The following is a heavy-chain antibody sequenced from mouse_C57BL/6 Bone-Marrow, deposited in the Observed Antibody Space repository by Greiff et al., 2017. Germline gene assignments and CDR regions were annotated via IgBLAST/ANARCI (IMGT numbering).Heavy chain of an antibody. CDR3: ARDYGSSYWYFDV. Sequence: VKLKESGPELVKPGASVKLSCKASGYTFTSYDINWVKQRPGQGLGWIGWIYPRDGSTKYNEKFKGKATLTVDTSSSTAYMELHSLTSEDSAVYFCARDYGSSYWYFDVWGTGTTGTVSS. V-gene: IGHV1-85*01. J-gene: IGHJ1*03. D-gene: IGHD1-1*01. CDR2: IYPRDGST. CDR1: GYTFTSYD.